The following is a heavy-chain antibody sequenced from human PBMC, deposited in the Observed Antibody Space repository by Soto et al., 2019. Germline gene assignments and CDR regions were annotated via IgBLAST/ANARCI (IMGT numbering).Heavy chain of an antibody. CDR3: ASAGSGSYPYYYYYYYMDV. Sequence: GGSLRLSCAASGFTFSSYSMNWVRQAPGKGLEWVSSISSSSSYIYYADSVKGRFTISRDNAKNSLYLQMNSLRAEDTAVYYCASAGSGSYPYYYYYYYMDVWGKGTTVTVSS. J-gene: IGHJ6*03. V-gene: IGHV3-21*01. D-gene: IGHD3-10*01. CDR2: ISSSSSYI. CDR1: GFTFSSYS.